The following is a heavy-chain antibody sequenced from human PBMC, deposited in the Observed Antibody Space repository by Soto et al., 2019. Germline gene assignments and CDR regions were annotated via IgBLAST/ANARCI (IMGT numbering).Heavy chain of an antibody. CDR3: ASQGGTTRRAPYGMDV. CDR1: GYTFTSYY. J-gene: IGHJ6*02. D-gene: IGHD1-7*01. CDR2: INPSGGST. Sequence: ASVKVSCKASGYTFTSYYMHWVRQAPGQGLEWMGIINPSGGSTSYAQKFQGRVTMTRDTSTSTAYMELSSLRSEDAAVYYRASQGGTTRRAPYGMDVWGQGTTVTVSS. V-gene: IGHV1-46*01.